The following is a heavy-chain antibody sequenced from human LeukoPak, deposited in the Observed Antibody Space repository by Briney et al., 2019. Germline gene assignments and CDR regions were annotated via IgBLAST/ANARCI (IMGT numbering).Heavy chain of an antibody. CDR1: GYTLTGFY. Sequence: ASVRVSCKASGYTLTGFYIHWVRHAPGQGLEWMGWLDPNNGDTTYAQKFQGRVSMTRDTSISTAYMDLRTATSDDTAVYCTRTRAAAQRAPAIDSWGQGTQVTVTS. D-gene: IGHD6-6*01. V-gene: IGHV1-2*02. CDR2: LDPNNGDT. CDR3: TRTRAAAQRAPAIDS. J-gene: IGHJ5*02.